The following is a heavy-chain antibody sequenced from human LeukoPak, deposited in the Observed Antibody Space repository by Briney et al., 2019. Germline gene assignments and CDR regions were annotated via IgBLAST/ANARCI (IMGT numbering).Heavy chain of an antibody. V-gene: IGHV3-48*01. CDR1: GFTFSSYS. D-gene: IGHD5-18*01. CDR3: ARDQGGYSYGYDL. J-gene: IGHJ5*02. CDR2: ISSSSSTI. Sequence: QSGGSLRLSCAASGFTFSSYSMNWVRQAPGKGLEWVSYISSSSSTIHYADSVKGRFTISRDNAKNSLYLQMNSLRAEDTAVYYCARDQGGYSYGYDLWGQGTLVTVSS.